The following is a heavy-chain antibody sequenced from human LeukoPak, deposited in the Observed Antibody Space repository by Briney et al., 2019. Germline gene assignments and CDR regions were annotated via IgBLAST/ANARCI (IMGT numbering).Heavy chain of an antibody. CDR1: GFTFSNYA. Sequence: GGSLRLSCSASGFTFSNYAMNWFRQAPGKGLEYVSVIGPNGGDAYYADSVKGRFTISRGNSKNTLYLQMSSLRAEDTAVYYCAKGRPTTLGYCGRSICADWYFDLWGRGTLLSVSS. CDR2: IGPNGGDA. D-gene: IGHD2-2*01. V-gene: IGHV3-64D*06. J-gene: IGHJ2*01. CDR3: AKGRPTTLGYCGRSICADWYFDL.